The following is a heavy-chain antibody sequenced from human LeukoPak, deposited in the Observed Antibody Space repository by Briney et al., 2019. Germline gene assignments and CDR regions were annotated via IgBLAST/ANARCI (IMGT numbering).Heavy chain of an antibody. D-gene: IGHD5-18*01. J-gene: IGHJ4*02. Sequence: SVKVSCKSSGVTFSSHAISWVRQAPGQGLEWMGGIIPILGTPKYAEKFQGRIAITADENTDTAYMELNSLRPEDTAMYFCARDGLQYSYGCAYWGQGTLVTVSS. CDR1: GVTFSSHA. CDR2: IIPILGTP. CDR3: ARDGLQYSYGCAY. V-gene: IGHV1-69*01.